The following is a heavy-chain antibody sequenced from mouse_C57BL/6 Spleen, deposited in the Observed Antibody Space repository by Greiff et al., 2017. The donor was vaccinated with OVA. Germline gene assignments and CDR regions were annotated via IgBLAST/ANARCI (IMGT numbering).Heavy chain of an antibody. Sequence: QVQLQQPGAELVKPGASVKMSCKASGYTFTSYWITWVKQRPGQGLEWIGDIYHGSGSTNYNEKFKSKATLTVDTSSSTAYMQLSSLTSEDSAVYYCARCYYDSYYAMDYWGQGTSVTVSS. D-gene: IGHD2-4*01. V-gene: IGHV1-55*01. CDR2: IYHGSGST. CDR1: GYTFTSYW. J-gene: IGHJ4*01. CDR3: ARCYYDSYYAMDY.